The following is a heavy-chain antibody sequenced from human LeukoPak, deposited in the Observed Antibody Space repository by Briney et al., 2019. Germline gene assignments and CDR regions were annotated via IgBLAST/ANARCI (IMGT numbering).Heavy chain of an antibody. CDR3: ARTIAVAGQFDL. CDR1: GGSISSYY. V-gene: IGHV4-59*01. CDR2: IYYSGSA. J-gene: IGHJ4*02. D-gene: IGHD6-19*01. Sequence: SSETLSLTCTVSGGSISSYYWSWIRQPPGRGLEWIGYIYYSGSANYNPSLKSRLTISVDTSKKQFSLNLSFVTAADTAVYYCARTIAVAGQFDLWGQGTLVTVSS.